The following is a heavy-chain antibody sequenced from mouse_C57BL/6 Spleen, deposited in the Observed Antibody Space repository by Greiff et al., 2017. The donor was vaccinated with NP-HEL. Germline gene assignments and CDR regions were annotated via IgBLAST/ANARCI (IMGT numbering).Heavy chain of an antibody. J-gene: IGHJ2*01. CDR3: AVLYDGNYDTRYNFDY. V-gene: IGHV1-50*01. CDR1: GYNFTSYW. Sequence: VQLQQPGAELVKPGASVKLSCKASGYNFTSYWMQWVKQRPGQGLEWIGEIDPSDSYTNYNQKFKGKATLTVDTSSSTAYIQLSSLTSEDSAVDYCAVLYDGNYDTRYNFDYWGQGTTLTVSS. CDR2: IDPSDSYT. D-gene: IGHD2-1*01.